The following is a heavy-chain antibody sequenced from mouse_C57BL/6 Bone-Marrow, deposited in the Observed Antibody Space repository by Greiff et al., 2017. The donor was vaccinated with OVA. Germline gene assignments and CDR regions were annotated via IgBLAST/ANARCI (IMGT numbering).Heavy chain of an antibody. CDR2: IDPENGDT. D-gene: IGHD1-1*01. Sequence: EVQLQQSGAELVRPGASVKLSCTASGFNIKDDYMHWVKQRPEQGLEGIGWIDPENGDTEYASKFQGKATITADTSSNTAYLQLSSLTSEDTAVYYCTAILLLRPFAYWGQGTLVTVSA. CDR1: GFNIKDDY. CDR3: TAILLLRPFAY. V-gene: IGHV14-4*01. J-gene: IGHJ3*01.